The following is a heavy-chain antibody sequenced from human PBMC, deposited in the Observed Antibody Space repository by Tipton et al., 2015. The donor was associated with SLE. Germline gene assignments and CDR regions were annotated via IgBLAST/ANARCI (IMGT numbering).Heavy chain of an antibody. CDR3: AREMDSSGPTFDY. D-gene: IGHD6-19*01. J-gene: IGHJ4*02. Sequence: TLSLTCTVSGGSVSSRDSYWSWIRQPPGQGLEWIGNIYYSGSTSYNPSLKSRVTISVDTSKNQFSLKLSSVTAADTAVYYCAREMDSSGPTFDYWGQGTLVTVSS. CDR2: IYYSGST. V-gene: IGHV4-30-4*01. CDR1: GGSVSSRDSY.